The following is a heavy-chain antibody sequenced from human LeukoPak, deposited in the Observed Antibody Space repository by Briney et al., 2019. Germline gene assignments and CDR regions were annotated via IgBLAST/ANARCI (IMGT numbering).Heavy chain of an antibody. V-gene: IGHV5-51*01. D-gene: IGHD3-10*01. CDR3: ARWGYYGGNNHGYDY. CDR2: IYPGDSDT. J-gene: IGHJ4*02. Sequence: GESLKISCPGSGYSFTVYWIAWVRQMPGKGLEWMGIIYPGDSDTRYSPSFQGQVTISADKSISTTYLQWSSLKASDTAMYYCARWGYYGGNNHGYDYWGQGTLVTVSS. CDR1: GYSFTVYW.